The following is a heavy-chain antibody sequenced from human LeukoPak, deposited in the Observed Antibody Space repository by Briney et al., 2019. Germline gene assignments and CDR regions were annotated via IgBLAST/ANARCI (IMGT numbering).Heavy chain of an antibody. CDR3: ARGDRSSWFNFDY. D-gene: IGHD6-13*01. CDR2: TWYDGTNK. Sequence: PGGSLRLSCAASGFTFSSYVMHWVRQAPGKGLEWVAVTWYDGTNKYFADSVRGRFSISRDNSKNTLYLQMNSLRAEDTAVYHCARGDRSSWFNFDYWGQGTLVTVSS. J-gene: IGHJ4*02. V-gene: IGHV3-33*01. CDR1: GFTFSSYV.